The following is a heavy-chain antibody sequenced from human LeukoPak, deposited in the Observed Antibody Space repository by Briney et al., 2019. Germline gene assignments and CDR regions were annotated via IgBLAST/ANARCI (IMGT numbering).Heavy chain of an antibody. CDR1: GFTFFTSH. CDR2: ISYDGSNE. J-gene: IGHJ1*01. D-gene: IGHD2-21*01. CDR3: AIIGTPGETEYYRL. V-gene: IGHV3-30-3*01. Sequence: PGGSLRLSCTASGFTFFTSHMHWVRQAPGKGLDWVAIISYDGSNEYYAESVKGRFTISRDNAKNSLYLQINSLSAEDTAIYYCAIIGTPGETEYYRLWGQGTRVTVSS.